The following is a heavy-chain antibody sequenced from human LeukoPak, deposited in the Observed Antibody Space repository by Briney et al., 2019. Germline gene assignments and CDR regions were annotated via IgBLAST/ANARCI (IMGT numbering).Heavy chain of an antibody. CDR1: GGTFSSYA. D-gene: IGHD5-12*01. CDR3: ARPGRGYSGYDPFDY. CDR2: IIPIFGTA. V-gene: IGHV1-69*13. J-gene: IGHJ4*02. Sequence: SVTVSCKASGGTFSSYAISWVRQAPGQGLEWMGGIIPIFGTANYAQKFQGRVTITADESTSTAYMELSSLRSEDTAVYYCARPGRGYSGYDPFDYWGQGTLVTVSS.